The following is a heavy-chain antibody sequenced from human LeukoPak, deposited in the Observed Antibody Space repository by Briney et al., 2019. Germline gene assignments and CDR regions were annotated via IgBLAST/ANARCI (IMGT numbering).Heavy chain of an antibody. D-gene: IGHD3-10*01. V-gene: IGHV4-61*05. Sequence: SETLSLTCTVSGASITTDSYYWSWIRQPPGQGLEWIGYIYHSGGTSDNPSLESRVTLSVDESKIQFPLRLISVTAADTAVYYYARLEDGRFSMVPGLMMTPPYFDPWGQGTLVTVSS. J-gene: IGHJ5*02. CDR1: GASITTDSYY. CDR3: ARLEDGRFSMVPGLMMTPPYFDP. CDR2: IYHSGGT.